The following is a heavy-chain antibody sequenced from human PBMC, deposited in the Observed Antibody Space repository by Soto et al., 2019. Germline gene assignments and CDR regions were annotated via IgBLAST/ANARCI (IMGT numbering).Heavy chain of an antibody. CDR1: GGSFSGYY. CDR2: INHSGST. CDR3: ARGVGSDYIWGSYRPNYYMDV. Sequence: SETLSLTCAVYGGSFSGYYWTWIRQPPGKGLEWIGEINHSGSTNYNPSLKSRVTISVDTSKNQFSLKLSSVTAADTAVYYCARGVGSDYIWGSYRPNYYMDVWGKGTTVTVSS. V-gene: IGHV4-34*01. D-gene: IGHD3-16*02. J-gene: IGHJ6*03.